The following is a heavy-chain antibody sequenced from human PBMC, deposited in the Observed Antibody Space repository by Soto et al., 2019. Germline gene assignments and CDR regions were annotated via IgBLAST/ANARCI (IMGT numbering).Heavy chain of an antibody. CDR3: GRSGFYTTVANFDC. J-gene: IGHJ4*02. CDR1: GASVSSNSVA. CDR2: TYYRPRWYD. Sequence: QAQLQQSGPGLVKPSQTLSLTCAISGASVSSNSVAWYWIRHSPSRVLEWLGRTYYRPRWYDDYAGTVKSRITISPDTSKDQTSLQLTSVAPWDTAVYNWGRSGFYTTVANFDCLGQGTLVTVSS. V-gene: IGHV6-1*01. D-gene: IGHD6-19*01.